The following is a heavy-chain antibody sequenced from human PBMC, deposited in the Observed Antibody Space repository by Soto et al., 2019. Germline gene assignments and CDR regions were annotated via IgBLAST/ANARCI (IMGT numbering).Heavy chain of an antibody. Sequence: SASLSLSCAVSGCSFSSGCNDWSCIRQHPGKGLEWIGYMYYSGSTYYNPSLKSRVTISLDTSKNQFFLKLSSVTAADTAVYYCARDSGRIVGRTPTTKWFDPWGQGTRVNV. D-gene: IGHD1-26*01. CDR2: MYYSGST. CDR1: GCSFSSGCND. J-gene: IGHJ5*02. CDR3: ARDSGRIVGRTPTTKWFDP. V-gene: IGHV4-31*11.